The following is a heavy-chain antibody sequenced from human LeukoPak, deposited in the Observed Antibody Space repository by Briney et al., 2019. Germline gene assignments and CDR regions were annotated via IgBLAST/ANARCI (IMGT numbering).Heavy chain of an antibody. CDR2: ITSSGGST. D-gene: IGHD5-12*01. Sequence: GGSLRLSCSASGFTFSYYAMHWVRQAPGKGLGYVSGITSSGGSTYYTDSVKGRFTISRDNSNNTLYLQMSSLRAEDTAVYYCVKGDYSGYTFPAFDYWGQGTLVSVSS. V-gene: IGHV3-64D*06. CDR1: GFTFSYYA. CDR3: VKGDYSGYTFPAFDY. J-gene: IGHJ4*02.